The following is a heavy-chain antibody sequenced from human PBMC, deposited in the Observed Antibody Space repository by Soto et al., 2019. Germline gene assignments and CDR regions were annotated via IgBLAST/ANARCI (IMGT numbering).Heavy chain of an antibody. CDR1: SGSISSSNW. V-gene: IGHV4-4*02. CDR2: IYHSGST. CDR3: ARGTYNWNGLDAFDI. D-gene: IGHD1-20*01. J-gene: IGHJ3*02. Sequence: QEQLQESGPGLVKPSGTLSLTCAVSSGSISSSNWWSWVRQPPGKGLEWIGEIYHSGSTNYNPSLKSRVTISVDKSKNQFSLKLSSVTAADTAVYYCARGTYNWNGLDAFDIWGQGTMVTVSS.